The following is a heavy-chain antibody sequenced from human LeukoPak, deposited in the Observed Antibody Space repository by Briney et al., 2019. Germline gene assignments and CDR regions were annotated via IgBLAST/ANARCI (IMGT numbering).Heavy chain of an antibody. D-gene: IGHD5-12*01. Sequence: GESLRLSCAASGFTFRNYAMSWVRQAPGKGLEWVSVITDSGGNTFYADSVKGRFTISRDNSKSTLYLQMHSLRVEDTAVYYCAKEATPWGQGTLVTVSS. CDR3: AKEATP. CDR1: GFTFRNYA. J-gene: IGHJ5*02. CDR2: ITDSGGNT. V-gene: IGHV3-23*01.